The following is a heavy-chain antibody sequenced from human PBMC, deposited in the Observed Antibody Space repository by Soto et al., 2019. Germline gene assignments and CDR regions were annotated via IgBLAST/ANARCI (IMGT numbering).Heavy chain of an antibody. CDR3: AALLAGG. CDR2: VYYNESA. J-gene: IGHJ4*02. CDR1: GASVTSGDFY. D-gene: IGHD3-10*01. Sequence: QVQLQEPGPRLVSPSETLSLTCTVSGASVTSGDFYWSWIRQPPGKGLEWIGYVYYNESAYYNPSLTSRTSISLDTSKNHFTLELRSVPAADTAVYYCAALLAGGWGQGSLVTVSS. V-gene: IGHV4-30-4*01.